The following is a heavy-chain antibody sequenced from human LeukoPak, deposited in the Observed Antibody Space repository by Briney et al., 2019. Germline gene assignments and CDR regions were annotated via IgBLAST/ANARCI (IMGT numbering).Heavy chain of an antibody. Sequence: ASVKVSCKSSGYTFTTYDINWVRQAAGQGLEWMGWMNPNSGNTGNAQKFQGRVTMTRNTSISTAYMELTSLTSEDTAVYFCARIAAPGNRRLNFWGQGTLVTVSS. CDR1: GYTFTTYD. CDR3: ARIAAPGNRRLNF. V-gene: IGHV1-8*01. CDR2: MNPNSGNT. D-gene: IGHD6-13*01. J-gene: IGHJ4*02.